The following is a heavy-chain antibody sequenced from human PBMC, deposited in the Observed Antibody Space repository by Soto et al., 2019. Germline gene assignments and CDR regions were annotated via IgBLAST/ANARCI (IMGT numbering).Heavy chain of an antibody. CDR1: GYTFTSYY. CDR3: ARGRGVRGSIITTYYYYSLDV. Sequence: QVQLVQSGAEVKKPGASVKVSCKASGYTFTSYYMHWVRQAPGQGLEWMGIINPSGGSTSYAQKFQGRVTMTRDTSTSTVYMELSSLRSEDTAVYYCARGRGVRGSIITTYYYYSLDVWGQGTTVTVSS. J-gene: IGHJ6*02. CDR2: INPSGGST. V-gene: IGHV1-46*01. D-gene: IGHD3-10*01.